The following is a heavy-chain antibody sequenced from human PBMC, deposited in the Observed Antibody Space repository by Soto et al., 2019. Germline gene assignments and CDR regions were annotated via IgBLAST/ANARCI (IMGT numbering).Heavy chain of an antibody. V-gene: IGHV3-21*01. CDR1: GFTFSSYS. CDR3: ARAQVPADMSHLTLKQYYYYGMDV. Sequence: GGSLRLSCAASGFTFSSYSMNWVRQAPGKGLEWVSSISSSSSYIYYADSVKGRFTISRDNAKNSLYLQMNSLRAEDTAVYYCARAQVPADMSHLTLKQYYYYGMDVWSQGTTVTVSS. CDR2: ISSSSSYI. D-gene: IGHD2-2*01. J-gene: IGHJ6*02.